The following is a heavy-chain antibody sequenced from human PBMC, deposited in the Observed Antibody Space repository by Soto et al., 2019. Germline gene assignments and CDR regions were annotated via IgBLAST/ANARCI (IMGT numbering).Heavy chain of an antibody. CDR2: IYYSGST. J-gene: IGHJ5*02. V-gene: IGHV4-59*07. CDR3: ARFYYDFWSGYYSNWFDP. CDR1: GGSISIYY. Sequence: SDTLSLSCAVSGGSISIYYWSWIRQPPGKGLEWIGYIYYSGSTNYNPSLKSRVTISVDTSKNQFSLKLSSVTAADTAVYYCARFYYDFWSGYYSNWFDPWGQGTLVTVSS. D-gene: IGHD3-3*01.